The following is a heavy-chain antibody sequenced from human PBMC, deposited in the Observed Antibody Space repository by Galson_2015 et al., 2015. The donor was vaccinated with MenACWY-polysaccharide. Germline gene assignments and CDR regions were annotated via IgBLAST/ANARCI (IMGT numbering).Heavy chain of an antibody. Sequence: ETLSLTCTVSGGSISDSNYYWGWVRQPPGKGLEWIRSMFYSGNTDYNPSLMSRVTIFADTSKKQLSLKLRSVTDADTAVYYCARHGAGTLGNYYYGMDVWGQGTTVTVSS. CDR2: MFYSGNT. J-gene: IGHJ6*02. CDR3: ARHGAGTLGNYYYGMDV. D-gene: IGHD1/OR15-1a*01. V-gene: IGHV4-39*01. CDR1: GGSISDSNYY.